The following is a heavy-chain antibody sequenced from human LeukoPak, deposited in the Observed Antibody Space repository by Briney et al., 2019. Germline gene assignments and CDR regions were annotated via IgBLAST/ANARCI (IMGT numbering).Heavy chain of an antibody. CDR2: ISTNGAST. J-gene: IGHJ4*02. Sequence: GGSLRLSCAASGFTFGSYAMHWVRQAPGKGLEEVSAISTNGASTYYIDAVKGRFPMSSHNSKNTLYLKMRSLRTEDTAVYYCVKDPQLSGSHWGQGTVVTVSS. CDR1: GFTFGSYA. CDR3: VKDPQLSGSH. D-gene: IGHD3-10*01. V-gene: IGHV3-64D*06.